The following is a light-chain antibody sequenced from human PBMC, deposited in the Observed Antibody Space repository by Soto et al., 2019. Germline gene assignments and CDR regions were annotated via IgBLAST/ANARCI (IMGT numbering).Light chain of an antibody. CDR3: QQYGTSPRT. V-gene: IGKV3-20*01. J-gene: IGKJ1*01. Sequence: EIVLTQSPGTLSLSPGERATLSCRASQTVSNSYIAWYQQKPGQAPSLLIYGASSRATGIPDRFSSSGSGTDFTLTISRLEPEDFAVYYCQQYGTSPRTFAQGTKVDIK. CDR1: QTVSNSY. CDR2: GAS.